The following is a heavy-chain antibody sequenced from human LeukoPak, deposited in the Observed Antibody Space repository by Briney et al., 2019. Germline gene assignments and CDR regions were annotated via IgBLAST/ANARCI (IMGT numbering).Heavy chain of an antibody. J-gene: IGHJ4*02. D-gene: IGHD5-18*01. V-gene: IGHV3-7*01. CDR2: IKQDGSEK. CDR1: GFTISPYW. CDR3: ARENTAVPGGDC. Sequence: PGGSLRLSCAASGFTISPYWMSWVRQASGKGLEWVANIKQDGSEKYYVDSVKGRFAISRDNAKNSVYLQMNGLRAEDTAVYYCARENTAVPGGDCWGQGTLVTVSS.